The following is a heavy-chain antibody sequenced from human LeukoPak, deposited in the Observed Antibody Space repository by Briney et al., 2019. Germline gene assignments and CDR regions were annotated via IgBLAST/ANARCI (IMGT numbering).Heavy chain of an antibody. CDR2: ITSSGDTI. V-gene: IGHV3-11*01. D-gene: IGHD3-16*01. CDR3: ASKGGYWGEGYFDY. J-gene: IGHJ4*02. CDR1: GFTFSDYY. Sequence: PGGSLRLSCAASGFTFSDYYMSWIRQVPGEGLEWVSYITSSGDTIYYADSVKGRFTISRDIPENSVYLQMNSVRAENTAVYCSASKGGYWGEGYFDYWGQGTLVTVSS.